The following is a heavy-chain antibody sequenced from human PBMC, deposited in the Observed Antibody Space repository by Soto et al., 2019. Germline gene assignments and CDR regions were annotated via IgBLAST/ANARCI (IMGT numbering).Heavy chain of an antibody. J-gene: IGHJ4*02. CDR1: GRSIRRGAYY. CDR2: IYYSGST. V-gene: IGHV4-30-4*01. CDR3: ARNGDY. Sequence: QVQLQESGPGLVKPSQTLSLTCTLSGRSIRRGAYYWSWLRQPPGKGLAWIGYIYYSGSTYYNPSLKRRGTMSEDTSKNQFSRKLSSVTAADTAVYYWARNGDYWGQGTLVTVSS.